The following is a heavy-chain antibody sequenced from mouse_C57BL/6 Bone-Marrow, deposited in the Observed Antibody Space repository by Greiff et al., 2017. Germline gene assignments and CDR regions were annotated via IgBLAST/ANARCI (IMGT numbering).Heavy chain of an antibody. V-gene: IGHV5-12*01. J-gene: IGHJ4*01. Sequence: EVMLVESGGGLVQPGGSLKLSCAASGFTFSDYYMYWVRQTPEKRLEWVAYISTGGGSTYYPDTVKGRFTISRDNAKNTLYLQMSRLKSEDTAMYYCARHYYDYDGGGYAMDYWGQGTSVTVSS. CDR3: ARHYYDYDGGGYAMDY. CDR1: GFTFSDYY. D-gene: IGHD2-4*01. CDR2: ISTGGGST.